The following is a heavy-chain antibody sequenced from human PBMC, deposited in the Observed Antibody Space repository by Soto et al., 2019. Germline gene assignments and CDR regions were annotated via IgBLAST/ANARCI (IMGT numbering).Heavy chain of an antibody. CDR3: AREMWHCGGDCYYYFAP. CDR1: GGSISSGGYY. CDR2: IYYSGST. D-gene: IGHD2-21*02. V-gene: IGHV4-31*03. Sequence: PSETLSLTCTVSGGSISSGGYYWSWIRQHPGKGLEWIGYIYYSGSTYYNPSLKSRVTISVDTSKNQFSLKLSSVTAADTAVYYCAREMWHCGGDCYYYFAPWGQGTLVTDSS. J-gene: IGHJ4*02.